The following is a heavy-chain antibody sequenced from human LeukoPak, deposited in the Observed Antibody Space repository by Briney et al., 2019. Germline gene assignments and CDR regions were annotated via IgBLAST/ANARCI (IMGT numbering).Heavy chain of an antibody. D-gene: IGHD5-18*01. V-gene: IGHV4-34*01. J-gene: IGHJ4*02. Sequence: SETLSLTCAVYGGSFSGYYWSWIRQPPGKGLEWIGEIYHSGSTNYNPSLKSRVTISVDKSKNQFSLKLSSVTAADTAVYYCARVKKTAPSHFDYWGQGTLVTVSS. CDR2: IYHSGST. CDR1: GGSFSGYY. CDR3: ARVKKTAPSHFDY.